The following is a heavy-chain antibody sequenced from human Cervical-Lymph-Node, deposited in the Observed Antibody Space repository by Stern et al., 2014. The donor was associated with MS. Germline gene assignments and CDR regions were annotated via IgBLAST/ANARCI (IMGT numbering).Heavy chain of an antibody. CDR1: GYTFIEYA. V-gene: IGHV1-18*01. J-gene: IGHJ3*02. CDR2: IGTNIGNT. Sequence: QMQLVQSGAEVKKPGASVKVSCKASGYTFIEYAISWVRQAPGQGLEWMGWIGTNIGNTNYAQKFQGRVTLATDTSTTTVYMELRSLRSDDTAMYYCRAGSDAFDIWGQGTMVTVSS. D-gene: IGHD6-13*01. CDR3: RAGSDAFDI.